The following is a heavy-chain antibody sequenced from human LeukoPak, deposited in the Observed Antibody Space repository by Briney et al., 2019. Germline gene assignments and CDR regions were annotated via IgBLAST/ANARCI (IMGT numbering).Heavy chain of an antibody. D-gene: IGHD3-22*01. CDR2: IIPIFGTA. CDR1: GGTFSSYA. V-gene: IGHV1-69*05. Sequence: ASVKVSCKASGGTFSSYAISWVRQAPGQGLEWMGRIIPIFGTANYAQKFQGRVTITTDESTSTAYMELSSLRSEDTAVYYCARAPVFADSSGKDASDIWGQGTMVTVSS. J-gene: IGHJ3*02. CDR3: ARAPVFADSSGKDASDI.